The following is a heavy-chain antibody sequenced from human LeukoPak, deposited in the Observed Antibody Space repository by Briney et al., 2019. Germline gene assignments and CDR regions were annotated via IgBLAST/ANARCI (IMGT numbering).Heavy chain of an antibody. D-gene: IGHD3-3*01. Sequence: SETLSLTCTVSGGSISSGSYYWSWIRQPAGKGLEWIGRIYTSGSTNYNPSLKSRVTISVDTSKNQFSLKLSSVTAADTAVYYCARTFTWSYFDYWGQGTLVTVSS. CDR2: IYTSGST. V-gene: IGHV4-61*02. J-gene: IGHJ4*02. CDR1: GGSISSGSYY. CDR3: ARTFTWSYFDY.